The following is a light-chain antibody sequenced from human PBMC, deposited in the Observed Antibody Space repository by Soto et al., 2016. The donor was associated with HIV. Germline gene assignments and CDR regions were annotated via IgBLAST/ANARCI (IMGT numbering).Light chain of an antibody. J-gene: IGKJ4*01. V-gene: IGKV1-8*01. CDR1: QDIGTF. Sequence: AIRMTQSPSSLSASTGDRVTITCRASQDIGTFLAWYQQKPGQAPNLLISAASTLESGVPSRFSGSGSGTDFTLTISCLQSEDFATYYCQQYYSNVGLSFGGGTKVEIK. CDR2: AAS. CDR3: QQYYSNVGLS.